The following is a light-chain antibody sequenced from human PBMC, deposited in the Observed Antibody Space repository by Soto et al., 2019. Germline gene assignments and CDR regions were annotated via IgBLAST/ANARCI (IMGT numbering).Light chain of an antibody. J-gene: IGLJ2*01. CDR3: NSYTTRNTGV. CDR1: SSDVGAYNY. CDR2: EGS. Sequence: QSALTQPASVSGSPGQSITISCTGTSSDVGAYNYVSWYQQYPGKAPKLMIHEGSKRSPGVSDRFSGSKSGNTASLTISGLQAEDEADYYCNSYTTRNTGVFGGGTKLSVL. V-gene: IGLV2-14*01.